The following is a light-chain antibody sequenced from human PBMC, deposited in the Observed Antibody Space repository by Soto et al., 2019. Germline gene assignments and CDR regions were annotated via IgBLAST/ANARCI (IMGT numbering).Light chain of an antibody. CDR1: QSISNH. V-gene: IGKV3-15*01. CDR2: GAS. Sequence: EIVMTQSPATLSVSPGERATLSCRASQSISNHLAWYQQKPGQAPRLLIYGASTKATGIPARFGGSGSGTEFTFTISSLQSEDFAVYYCQQYNNWPPAAFGQGTKLEI. J-gene: IGKJ2*01. CDR3: QQYNNWPPAA.